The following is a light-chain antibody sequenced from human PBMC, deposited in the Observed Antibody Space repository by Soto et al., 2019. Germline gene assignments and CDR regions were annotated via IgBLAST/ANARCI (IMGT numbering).Light chain of an antibody. CDR3: SSHTDSINRI. J-gene: IGLJ1*01. CDR1: SSDVGGYNH. CDR2: EVT. Sequence: QSALTQPASVSGSPGQSITISRAGTSSDVGGYNHVSWYQHRPGNAPKRIIYEVTKRPSGVSNRFSGSKSGDTASLTISGLQAEDEADYYCSSHTDSINRIFGTGTKLTVL. V-gene: IGLV2-14*01.